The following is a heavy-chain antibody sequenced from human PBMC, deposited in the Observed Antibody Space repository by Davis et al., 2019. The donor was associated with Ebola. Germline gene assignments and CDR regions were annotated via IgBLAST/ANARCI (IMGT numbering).Heavy chain of an antibody. V-gene: IGHV3-30-3*01. CDR1: GFTFGYYA. J-gene: IGHJ5*02. CDR2: ISFDGSTK. D-gene: IGHD1/OR15-1a*01. CDR3: ARGCRGNMDIDH. Sequence: GGSLRLSCAASGFTFGYYAVHWVRQAPGKGLEWVAVISFDGSTKYYADSVKGRFTIPRDNSNNTSYLQMSSLRPDETAVFYCARGCRGNMDIDHWGQGALVTVSS.